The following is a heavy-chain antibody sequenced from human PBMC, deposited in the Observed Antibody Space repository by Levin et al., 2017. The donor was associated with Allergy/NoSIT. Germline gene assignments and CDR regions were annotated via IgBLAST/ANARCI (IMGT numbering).Heavy chain of an antibody. J-gene: IGHJ4*02. CDR1: GGSISSGGYS. Sequence: SQTLSLTCAVSGGSISSGGYSWSWIRQPPGKGLEWIGNIYLSGSTNDNPSLKSRVTMSVDRSKNQFSLKLSYVTAADTAVYYCARAAGYSYGYYFDYWGPGTLVTVSS. CDR2: IYLSGST. CDR3: ARAAGYSYGYYFDY. V-gene: IGHV4-30-2*01. D-gene: IGHD5-18*01.